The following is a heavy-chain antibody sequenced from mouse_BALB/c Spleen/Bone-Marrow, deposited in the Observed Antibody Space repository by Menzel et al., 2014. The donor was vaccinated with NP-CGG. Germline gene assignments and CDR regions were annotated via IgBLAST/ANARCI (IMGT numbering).Heavy chain of an antibody. CDR1: GFDFSRYW. CDR3: ARQGYYGSSDY. CDR2: INPDSSTI. Sequence: DVKLQESGGGLVQPGGSLKLSCAASGFDFSRYWMSWVRQAPGKGLEWIGEINPDSSTINYTPSLKDKFIISRDNAKNTLYLQMSRVRSEDTALYYCARQGYYGSSDYWGQGTTLTVSS. V-gene: IGHV4-1*02. J-gene: IGHJ2*01. D-gene: IGHD1-1*01.